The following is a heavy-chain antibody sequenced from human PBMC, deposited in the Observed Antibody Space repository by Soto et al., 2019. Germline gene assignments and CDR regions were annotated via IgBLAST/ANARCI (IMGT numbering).Heavy chain of an antibody. D-gene: IGHD4-17*01. V-gene: IGHV3-7*01. J-gene: IGHJ3*02. CDR3: ARPLDYGDFDDAFDI. CDR1: GFTFSSYW. Sequence: EVQLVESGGGLVQPGGSLRLSCAASGFTFSSYWMSWVRQAPGKGLEWVANIKQDGSEKYYVDSVKGRFTISSDNAKNSLYLQMNNLRAEDTAVYYCARPLDYGDFDDAFDIWGQGTMVTVSS. CDR2: IKQDGSEK.